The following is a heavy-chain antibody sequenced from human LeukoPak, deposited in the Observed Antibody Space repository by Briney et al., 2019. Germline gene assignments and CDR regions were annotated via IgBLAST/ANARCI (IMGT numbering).Heavy chain of an antibody. CDR1: GFTFSSYA. CDR3: AKDRGYCSSTSCYAFDY. Sequence: SGGSLRLSCAASGFTFSSYAVSWDRQAPGKGLEWVSAISGSGGSTYYADSVKGRFTISRDNSKNTLYLQMNSLRAEDTAVYYCAKDRGYCSSTSCYAFDYWGQGTLVTVSS. D-gene: IGHD2-2*01. J-gene: IGHJ4*02. V-gene: IGHV3-23*01. CDR2: ISGSGGST.